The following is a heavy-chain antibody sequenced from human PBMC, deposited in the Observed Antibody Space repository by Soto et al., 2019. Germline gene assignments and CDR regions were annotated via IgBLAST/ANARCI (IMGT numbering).Heavy chain of an antibody. CDR3: AGRPGYYMGD. V-gene: IGHV3-23*01. CDR1: GFTVTNYA. CDR2: LGSSDNT. Sequence: GGSLRLSCAASGFTVTNYAMSWVRQAPGQGLEWVSTLGSSDNTYYADSVKGRFTISRDNSKNTLYLQMNSLKAEDTALYYCAGRPGYYMGDWGKGTPVTVSS. J-gene: IGHJ6*03.